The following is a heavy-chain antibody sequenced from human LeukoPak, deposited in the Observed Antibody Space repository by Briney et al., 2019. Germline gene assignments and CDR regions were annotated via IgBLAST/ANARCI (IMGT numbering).Heavy chain of an antibody. Sequence: GGSLRLSCSASGFTFRNYGMHWVRQAPGKVLEWVAVIWYDGSNKYYSDSVKGRFTISRDDSENTLYLQMNSLRDEDTAVYYCARDTNGDGWFDPWGQGTLVTVSS. V-gene: IGHV3-33*01. CDR2: IWYDGSNK. J-gene: IGHJ5*02. CDR1: GFTFRNYG. CDR3: ARDTNGDGWFDP. D-gene: IGHD4-17*01.